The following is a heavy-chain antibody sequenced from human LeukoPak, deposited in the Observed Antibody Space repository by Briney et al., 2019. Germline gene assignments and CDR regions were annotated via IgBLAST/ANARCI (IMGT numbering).Heavy chain of an antibody. CDR2: ISHDGNTG. CDR1: GFTFSSYS. V-gene: IGHV3-30*03. D-gene: IGHD3-16*01. J-gene: IGHJ4*02. Sequence: GGSLRLSCAASGFTFSSYSMHWVRQVPGKELEWLAIISHDGNTGHYADSVKGRFTISRDNSKDTVDLQMNSLRADDTAVYYCARDFNWAFDYWGQGTLVTVSS. CDR3: ARDFNWAFDY.